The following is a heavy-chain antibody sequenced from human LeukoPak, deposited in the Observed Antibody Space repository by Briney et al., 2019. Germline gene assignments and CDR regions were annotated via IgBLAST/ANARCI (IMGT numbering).Heavy chain of an antibody. J-gene: IGHJ4*02. Sequence: GGSLRLSCAASGFPLSSYAMSWVRQAPGKGLERVSATSSSDAGTYYADSVRGRFTISRDNSKNTLYLQMNSLRVEDAAVYYCARAPVTSCRGAYCYPFDYWGQGTLVTVSS. CDR3: ARAPVTSCRGAYCYPFDY. V-gene: IGHV3-23*01. CDR2: TSSSDAGT. CDR1: GFPLSSYA. D-gene: IGHD2-21*01.